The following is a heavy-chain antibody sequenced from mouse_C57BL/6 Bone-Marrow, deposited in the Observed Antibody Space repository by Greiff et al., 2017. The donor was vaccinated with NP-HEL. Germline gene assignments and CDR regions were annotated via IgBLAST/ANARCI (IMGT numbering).Heavy chain of an antibody. CDR1: GFNIKDDY. V-gene: IGHV14-4*01. CDR2: IDPENGDT. CDR3: TREFITTVYYFDY. D-gene: IGHD1-1*01. Sequence: EVKLVESGAELVRPGASVKLSCTASGFNIKDDYMHWVKQRPEQGLEGIGWIDPENGDTEYASKFQGKATITADKSSNTSYLQLSSLTSEDTAVYYCTREFITTVYYFDYWGQGTTLTVSS. J-gene: IGHJ2*01.